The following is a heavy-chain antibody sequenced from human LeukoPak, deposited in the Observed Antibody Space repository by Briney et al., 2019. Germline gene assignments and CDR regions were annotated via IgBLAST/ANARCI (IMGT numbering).Heavy chain of an antibody. J-gene: IGHJ6*03. Sequence: NPGETLRLSCAASGFTFSSHGMNWVRQAPGKGLEWVSGISGSGGNTYYADSVKGRFTISRDNAKNSVDLQMNSLRVEDTAVYYCARVAAAGTGILVNFYYSMDIWGKGTTVTISS. CDR3: ARVAAAGTGILVNFYYSMDI. D-gene: IGHD6-13*01. V-gene: IGHV3-21*01. CDR1: GFTFSSHG. CDR2: ISGSGGNT.